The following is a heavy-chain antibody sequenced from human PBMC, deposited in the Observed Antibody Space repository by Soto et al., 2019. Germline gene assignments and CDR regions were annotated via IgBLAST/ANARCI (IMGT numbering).Heavy chain of an antibody. CDR1: GFTVSNTY. CDR3: AGALPGAKGGFDP. V-gene: IGHV3-53*02. CDR2: IYTAGGT. J-gene: IGHJ5*02. Sequence: EVQLVETGGGLIQPGGSLRLSCAASGFTVSNTYMTWVRQPPGEGLECVSVIYTAGGTNYADSVKGRFIISRDNSKNTVYLPMNRLRAEDTAVYYCAGALPGAKGGFDPWGQGTLVTVSS.